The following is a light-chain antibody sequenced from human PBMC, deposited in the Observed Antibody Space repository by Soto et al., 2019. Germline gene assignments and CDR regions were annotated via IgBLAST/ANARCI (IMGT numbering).Light chain of an antibody. V-gene: IGKV3-11*01. CDR2: DAS. CDR1: PSVSSY. J-gene: IGKJ4*01. CDR3: QQRSNWRWLT. Sequence: ELVLTQSPATLSLSPGERATLYCRASPSVSSYLAWYQQKAGQAPRLLIYDASNRATGIPARFSGSVSGTDFTLTISSLEPEDFAVYYCQQRSNWRWLTFGGGTKVDIK.